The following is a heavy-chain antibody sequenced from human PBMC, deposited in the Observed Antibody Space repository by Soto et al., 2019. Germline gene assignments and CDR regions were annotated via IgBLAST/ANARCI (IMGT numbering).Heavy chain of an antibody. CDR3: AKDRAAAGPYYFDY. J-gene: IGHJ4*02. V-gene: IGHV3-30*04. D-gene: IGHD6-13*01. CDR2: ISYDGSNK. Sequence: GGALRLSCAASGFTFSRYAMHGVRQAPGKGMEWVAVISYDGSNKYYADSVKGRFTISRDNSKNTLYLQMNSLRAEDTAVYYCAKDRAAAGPYYFDYWGQGTLVTVSS. CDR1: GFTFSRYA.